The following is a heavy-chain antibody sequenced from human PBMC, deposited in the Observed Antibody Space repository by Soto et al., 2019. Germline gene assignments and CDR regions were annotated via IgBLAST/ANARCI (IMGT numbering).Heavy chain of an antibody. CDR3: VRRHVSATGIDWFDP. J-gene: IGHJ5*02. D-gene: IGHD6-13*01. CDR1: GYTFTSYG. Sequence: ASVKVSCKASGYTFTSYGIHWVRQAPGQGLEWMGWINAANGDTKYSPKFQGRVTITRDTFASTAYMELSSLRSEDTAVYYCVRRHVSATGIDWFDPWGQGTLVPVSS. CDR2: INAANGDT. V-gene: IGHV1-3*01.